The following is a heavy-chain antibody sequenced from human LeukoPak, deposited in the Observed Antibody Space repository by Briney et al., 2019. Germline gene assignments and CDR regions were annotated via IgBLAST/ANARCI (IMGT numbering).Heavy chain of an antibody. D-gene: IGHD6-13*01. J-gene: IGHJ4*02. CDR3: ARLVGSSWSDY. CDR1: GGSISSSSYY. CDR2: IYYSGST. V-gene: IGHV4-39*01. Sequence: SETLSLTCTVSGGSISSSSYYWGWIRQPPGKGLEWIGSIYYSGSTYYNPSHKSRVTISVDTSKNQFSLKLSSVTAADTAVYYCARLVGSSWSDYWGQGTLVTVSS.